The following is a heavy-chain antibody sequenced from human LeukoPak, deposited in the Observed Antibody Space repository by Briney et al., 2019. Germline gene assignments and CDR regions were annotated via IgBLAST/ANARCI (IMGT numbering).Heavy chain of an antibody. CDR1: GFIFSDYY. J-gene: IGHJ4*02. V-gene: IGHV3-11*01. D-gene: IGHD5-24*01. CDR3: AKKPATIKFPFDI. CDR2: ISSSGSTI. Sequence: GGSLRLSCAPSGFIFSDYYMTWFRQAPGKGLEWISYISSSGSTIYYADSVKGRFTISRDNSQNTLFLQMHSLRAEDTAVYYCAKKPATIKFPFDIWGQGTLVTVSP.